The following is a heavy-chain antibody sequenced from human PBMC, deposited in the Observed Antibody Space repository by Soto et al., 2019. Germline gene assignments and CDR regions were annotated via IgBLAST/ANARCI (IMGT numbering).Heavy chain of an antibody. V-gene: IGHV1-3*01. CDR1: GYTFTSYG. CDR2: LNAANGDT. J-gene: IGHJ5*02. CDR3: VRRHVSATGIDWFDP. Sequence: VASVKVSCKASGYTFTSYGIHWVRQAPGQRLEWMGWLNAANGDTIYSPKFQGRVTIIRDTSASTAYMELSSLRSEDTAVYYCVRRHVSATGIDWFDPWGQGTLVTVSS. D-gene: IGHD6-13*01.